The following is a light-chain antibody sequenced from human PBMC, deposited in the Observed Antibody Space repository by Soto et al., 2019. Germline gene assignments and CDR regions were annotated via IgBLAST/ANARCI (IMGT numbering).Light chain of an antibody. CDR1: QALNTW. J-gene: IGKJ3*01. Sequence: DLQMTQSPSSLSASVGDTVTITCRASQALNTWVAWYQHRPARAPRPLIYDTSKLESGVPSRFSGSTSGTDFTLTISSVQPEDFATYYCQQYYTYPPTFGPGTTVDL. CDR3: QQYYTYPPT. CDR2: DTS. V-gene: IGKV1D-16*01.